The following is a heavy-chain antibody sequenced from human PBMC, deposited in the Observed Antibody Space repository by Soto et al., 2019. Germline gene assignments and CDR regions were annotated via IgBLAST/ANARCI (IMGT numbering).Heavy chain of an antibody. CDR2: IYYSGST. V-gene: IGHV4-61*01. CDR3: ARVAVSGYYRYPWYYYGMDV. Sequence: QVQLQESGPGLVKPSETLSLTCTVSGGSVSSGSYYWSWIRQPPGKGLERVGYIYYSGSTNYNPSLKSRVTISVDTSKNQFSLKLSSVTAADTAVYYCARVAVSGYYRYPWYYYGMDVWGQGTTVTVSS. CDR1: GGSVSSGSYY. J-gene: IGHJ6*02. D-gene: IGHD3-22*01.